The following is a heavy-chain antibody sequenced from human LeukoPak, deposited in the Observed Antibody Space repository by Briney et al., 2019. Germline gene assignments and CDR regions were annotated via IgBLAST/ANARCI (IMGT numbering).Heavy chain of an antibody. CDR3: ARAPADFWSGYYDFQH. D-gene: IGHD3-3*01. Sequence: GASVKVSCKASGYTFTSYGISWVRQAPGQGLEWMGWINPNSGGTNYAQKFQGRVTMTRDTSISTAYMELSRLRSDDTAVYYCARAPADFWSGYYDFQHWGQGTLVTVSS. CDR2: INPNSGGT. J-gene: IGHJ1*01. CDR1: GYTFTSYG. V-gene: IGHV1-2*02.